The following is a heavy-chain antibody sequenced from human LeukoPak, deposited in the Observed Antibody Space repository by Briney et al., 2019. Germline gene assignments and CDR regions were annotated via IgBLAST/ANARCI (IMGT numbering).Heavy chain of an antibody. Sequence: SETLSLTCTVSGGSISSYYWSWIRQPPGKGLEWIGYIYYSGSTNYDPSLKSRVTISVDTSKNQFSLKLSSVTAADTAVYYCAREVEEYSSSVGFDYWGQGTLVTVSS. CDR1: GGSISSYY. D-gene: IGHD6-6*01. J-gene: IGHJ4*02. CDR3: AREVEEYSSSVGFDY. V-gene: IGHV4-59*01. CDR2: IYYSGST.